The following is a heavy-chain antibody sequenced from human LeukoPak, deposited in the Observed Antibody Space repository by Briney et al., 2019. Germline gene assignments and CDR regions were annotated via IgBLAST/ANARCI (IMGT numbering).Heavy chain of an antibody. V-gene: IGHV1-2*02. Sequence: ASVKGSCKASGYTFIDFYIHWVRQAPGQDLEWMGWINPNSGALKYSQKFQGRVSMTRDTSITTVYMDLSSLRSDDTAVYYCARVKKLMPEFEFWGQGTLVTVSS. CDR2: INPNSGAL. J-gene: IGHJ4*02. CDR3: ARVKKLMPEFEF. D-gene: IGHD2-2*01. CDR1: GYTFIDFY.